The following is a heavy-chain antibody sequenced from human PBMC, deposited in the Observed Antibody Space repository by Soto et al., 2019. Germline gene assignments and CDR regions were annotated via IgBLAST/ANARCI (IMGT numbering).Heavy chain of an antibody. Sequence: GGSLRLSCSASGFTFSINDMHWVRQAPGRGLEWVAVISNDGNNKYYADSVKGRFTLSRDNSKNMVYLQMDSLRVEDTAVYFCAKDHQTYNWDYLFDSWGPGTLVTVSS. J-gene: IGHJ4*02. CDR3: AKDHQTYNWDYLFDS. V-gene: IGHV3-30*18. D-gene: IGHD1-7*01. CDR1: GFTFSIND. CDR2: ISNDGNNK.